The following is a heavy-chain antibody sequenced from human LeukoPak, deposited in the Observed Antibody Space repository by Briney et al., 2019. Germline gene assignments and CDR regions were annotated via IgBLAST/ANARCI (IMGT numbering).Heavy chain of an antibody. J-gene: IGHJ4*02. CDR2: AYYRPKWYY. D-gene: IGHD3-10*01. CDR1: GDSVSSNSAA. V-gene: IGHV6-1*01. CDR3: ARSYGSGRILGY. Sequence: SQTLSLTCAISGDSVSSNSAAWNWIRQSPTRGLEWLGRAYYRPKWYYDYSVSVESRITINPDPSKTQFSLQLTSVPPEDTAVYYCARSYGSGRILGYWGQGTLVTVSS.